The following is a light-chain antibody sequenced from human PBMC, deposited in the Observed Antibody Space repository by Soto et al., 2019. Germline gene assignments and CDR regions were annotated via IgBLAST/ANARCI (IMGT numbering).Light chain of an antibody. CDR1: QSVISN. CDR2: GAS. J-gene: IGKJ1*01. Sequence: ESVLTQSPGILSLSPGERATLSFMVSQSVISNLAWYQQKPGQAPRLLIYGASTRATGIPARFSGSESGTEFTLTISSLQSEDFAVYYCQQYNNWPPVTFGQGTKVDIK. CDR3: QQYNNWPPVT. V-gene: IGKV3-15*01.